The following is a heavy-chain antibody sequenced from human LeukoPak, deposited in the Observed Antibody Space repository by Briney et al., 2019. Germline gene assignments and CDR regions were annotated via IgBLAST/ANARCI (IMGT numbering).Heavy chain of an antibody. D-gene: IGHD6-13*01. CDR3: ARGKSSSGWFDL. V-gene: IGHV1-2*02. CDR1: GYTFTGYY. J-gene: IGHJ5*02. CDR2: INPNSGGT. Sequence: GASVKVSCKASGYTFTGYYMHWVRQAPGQGLEWMGWINPNSGGTNYAQKFQGRVTMTRDTSISTAYLQWSSLRASDTALYYCARGKSSSGWFDLWGQGTRVIISS.